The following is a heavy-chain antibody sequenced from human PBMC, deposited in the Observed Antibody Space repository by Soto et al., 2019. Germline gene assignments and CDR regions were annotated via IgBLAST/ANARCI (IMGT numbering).Heavy chain of an antibody. CDR1: GSSSSNFY. Sequence: SETLSPTCRVSGSSSSNFYWSWVRQSAGKGLEWIGRIYTSGATSYNTSLKRRVTMSVDTSQTHMSLNVTSVTAADTAVYYCARGGIQLAYAFDHWGQGVLVTVSS. D-gene: IGHD3-3*02. CDR2: IYTSGAT. CDR3: ARGGIQLAYAFDH. V-gene: IGHV4-4*07. J-gene: IGHJ4*02.